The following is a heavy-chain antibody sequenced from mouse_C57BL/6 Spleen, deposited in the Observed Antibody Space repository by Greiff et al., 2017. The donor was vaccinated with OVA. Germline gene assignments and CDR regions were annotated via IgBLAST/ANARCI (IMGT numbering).Heavy chain of an antibody. D-gene: IGHD1-1*01. J-gene: IGHJ2*01. CDR3: ARSDTTVVDY. V-gene: IGHV1-42*01. CDR2: INPSTGGT. CDR1: GYSFTGYY. Sequence: DVKLVESGPELVKPGASVKISCKASGYSFTGYYMNWVKQSPEKSLEWIGEINPSTGGTTYNQKFKAKATLTVDKSSSTAYMQLKSLTSEDSAVYYCARSDTTVVDYWGQGTTLTVSS.